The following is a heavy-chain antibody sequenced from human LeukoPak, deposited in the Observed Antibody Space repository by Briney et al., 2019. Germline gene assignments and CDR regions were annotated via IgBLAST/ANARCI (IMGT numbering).Heavy chain of an antibody. Sequence: GRSLRLSCAASGFTFSAYGMHWVRQAPGKGLEWVAVISFDGSGKDYAESVRGRFTVSRDNSKNTLYLQMNSLRVEDTAVYYCAKAADQYYYYYFYYMDVWGKGTTVTVSS. CDR3: AKAADQYYYYYFYYMDV. D-gene: IGHD2-2*01. CDR1: GFTFSAYG. CDR2: ISFDGSGK. J-gene: IGHJ6*03. V-gene: IGHV3-30*18.